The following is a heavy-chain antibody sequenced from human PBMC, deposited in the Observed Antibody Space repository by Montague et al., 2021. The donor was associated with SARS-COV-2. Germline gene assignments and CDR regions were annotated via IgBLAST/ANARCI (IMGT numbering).Heavy chain of an antibody. CDR3: ARSLSYYYGMDV. CDR1: GGSISSYY. Sequence: SETLSLTCTVSGGSISSYYWSWIRQPPGKGLEWIGYIYYTGSTKYNPSLKSRVTMSLDRPTNRFSLRLNSVTAADTAEYYCARSLSYYYGMDVWGQGTTVTVSS. D-gene: IGHD3-9*01. V-gene: IGHV4-59*01. CDR2: IYYTGST. J-gene: IGHJ6*02.